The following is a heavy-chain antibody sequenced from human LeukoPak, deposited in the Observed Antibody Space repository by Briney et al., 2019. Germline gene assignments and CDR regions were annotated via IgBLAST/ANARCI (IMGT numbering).Heavy chain of an antibody. J-gene: IGHJ5*02. CDR2: INNDGSNT. CDR3: ARDQQLRFDP. V-gene: IGHV3-74*01. Sequence: GGSLRLSCAASGFTLSNYWMHWVRQAPGKGLVWVSHINNDGSNTNYADSVKGRFTISRDNAKNTLYLQMNSLRAEDTAVYYCARDQQLRFDPWGQGTLVIVSS. D-gene: IGHD6-13*01. CDR1: GFTLSNYW.